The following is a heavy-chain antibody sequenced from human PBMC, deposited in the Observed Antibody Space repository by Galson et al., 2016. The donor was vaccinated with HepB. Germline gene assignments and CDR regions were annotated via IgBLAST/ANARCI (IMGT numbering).Heavy chain of an antibody. D-gene: IGHD5-24*01. CDR1: GYTFTSYR. CDR3: ARDRDYPLDS. CDR2: INVGNGIT. Sequence: SVKVSCKASGYTFTSYRILWVRQAPGQSLEWMGWINVGNGITKYSEKVQGRVTITSDTSASTVHMELSSLISGDTAVYYCARDRDYPLDSWGQGTLVTVSP. J-gene: IGHJ4*02. V-gene: IGHV1-3*01.